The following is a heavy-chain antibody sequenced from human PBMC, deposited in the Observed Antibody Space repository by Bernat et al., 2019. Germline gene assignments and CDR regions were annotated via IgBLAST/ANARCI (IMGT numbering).Heavy chain of an antibody. Sequence: QVQLVQSGAEVKKPGSSVKVSCKASGGTFSSYAISWVRQAPGQGLEWMGWINPNSGGTNYAQKFQGWVTMTRDTSISTAYMELSRLRSDDTAVYYCARDFPSYYYDSSGYSAFDIWGQWTMVTVSS. CDR3: ARDFPSYYYDSSGYSAFDI. CDR1: GGTFSSYA. CDR2: INPNSGGT. J-gene: IGHJ3*02. D-gene: IGHD3-22*01. V-gene: IGHV1-2*04.